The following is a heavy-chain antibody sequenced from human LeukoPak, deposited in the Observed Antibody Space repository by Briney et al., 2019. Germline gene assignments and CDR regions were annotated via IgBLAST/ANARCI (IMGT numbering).Heavy chain of an antibody. D-gene: IGHD1-1*01. CDR1: GFTFSSYA. Sequence: RPGGSLSLSCAASGFTFSSYAMSWVRQAPGKGLEWVSAISGSGGSTYYADSVKGRFTISRDNSKNTLYLQMNSLRAEDTAVYYCAKDQAGTTGTTGLDYWGQGTLVTVSS. CDR3: AKDQAGTTGTTGLDY. CDR2: ISGSGGST. V-gene: IGHV3-23*01. J-gene: IGHJ4*02.